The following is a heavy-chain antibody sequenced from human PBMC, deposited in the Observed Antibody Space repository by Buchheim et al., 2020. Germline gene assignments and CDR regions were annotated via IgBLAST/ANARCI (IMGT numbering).Heavy chain of an antibody. CDR3: ARDYYGVDY. J-gene: IGHJ4*02. Sequence: EVQLVESGGGLVQPGGSLRLSCAASGFIFSNYWMHWVRQAPGKGLVWVSQINSDGSDSTYADSVKGRFTISRDKAKNTLYLPMNSLRGEDTAVYYCARDYYGVDYWGQGTL. CDR2: INSDGSDS. V-gene: IGHV3-74*01. CDR1: GFIFSNYW. D-gene: IGHD3-10*01.